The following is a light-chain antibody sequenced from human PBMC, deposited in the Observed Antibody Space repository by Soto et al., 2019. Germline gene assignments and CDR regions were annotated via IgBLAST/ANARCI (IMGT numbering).Light chain of an antibody. V-gene: IGKV3-15*01. CDR2: GAS. Sequence: EIVMTQSPATLSVSPGERATLSCRASQSVSSNLAWYQQKPGQAPRLLIYGASTRATGIPARFSGSGSGTAVTLTISSLQSEDFAIYYCQQYNNWPFPSWTFGQGTKVEIK. CDR3: QQYNNWPFPSWT. J-gene: IGKJ1*01. CDR1: QSVSSN.